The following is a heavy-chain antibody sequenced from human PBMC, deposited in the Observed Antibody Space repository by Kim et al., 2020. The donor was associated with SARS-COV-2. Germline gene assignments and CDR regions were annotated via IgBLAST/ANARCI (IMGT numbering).Heavy chain of an antibody. D-gene: IGHD3-16*01. Sequence: GGSLRLSCAASGFTFSNFAMSWVRQAPGKGLEWVSVISGDSRVIRYADSVRGRFTISRDNSKSTLYLQLNSLRAEDMAIYYCSKDQNLGGWGQGTLVTVSS. V-gene: IGHV3-23*01. CDR2: ISGDSRVI. CDR3: SKDQNLGG. J-gene: IGHJ4*02. CDR1: GFTFSNFA.